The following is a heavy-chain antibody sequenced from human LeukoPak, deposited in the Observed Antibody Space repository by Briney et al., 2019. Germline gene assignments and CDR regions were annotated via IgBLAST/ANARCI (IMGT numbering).Heavy chain of an antibody. CDR1: GYTFTSYG. D-gene: IGHD5-24*01. Sequence: GASVKVSCKASGYTFTSYGISWVRQAPGQGLEWMGWISAYNGNTNYAQKLQGRVTMTTDTSTSTVYMELSSLRSEDTAIYYCARIPEMTTIKGLGYWGQGTLVTVSS. CDR2: ISAYNGNT. V-gene: IGHV1-18*01. J-gene: IGHJ4*02. CDR3: ARIPEMTTIKGLGY.